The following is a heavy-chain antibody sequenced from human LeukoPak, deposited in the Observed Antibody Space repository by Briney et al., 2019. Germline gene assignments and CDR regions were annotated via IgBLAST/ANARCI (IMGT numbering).Heavy chain of an antibody. CDR1: GFTFSRFA. CDR3: AKGSYYDSSGSFYFDY. CDR2: ISGSGGST. D-gene: IGHD3-22*01. Sequence: GGSLRLSCVASGFTFSRFAMSWVRQAPGKGLEWVSAISGSGGSTYYADSVKGRFTISRDNSKNTLYVQVNSLGTEDTAAYYCAKGSYYDSSGSFYFDYWGQGTLVTVSS. J-gene: IGHJ4*02. V-gene: IGHV3-23*01.